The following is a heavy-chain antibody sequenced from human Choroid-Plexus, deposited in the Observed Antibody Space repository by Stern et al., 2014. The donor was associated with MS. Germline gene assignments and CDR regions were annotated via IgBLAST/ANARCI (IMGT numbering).Heavy chain of an antibody. Sequence: VQLVESGGGVVQPGRPLRLSCVASGFTLGSCAMHWVRQAPGKGLEWVAGGSYDGSNKYYADSVKGRFTSSRDNSQNTLYMQMSSLRPEDTAVYYCAKDRQYLTYFFDHWGQGSLVTVSS. CDR2: GSYDGSNK. CDR3: AKDRQYLTYFFDH. V-gene: IGHV3-30*18. CDR1: GFTLGSCA. D-gene: IGHD2/OR15-2a*01. J-gene: IGHJ5*02.